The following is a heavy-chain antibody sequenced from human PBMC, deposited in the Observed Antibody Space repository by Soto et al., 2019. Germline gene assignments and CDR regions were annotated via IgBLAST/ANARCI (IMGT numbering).Heavy chain of an antibody. V-gene: IGHV4-34*01. CDR1: GGSFSGYY. CDR2: INHSGST. J-gene: IGHJ6*02. Sequence: PSETLSLTCAVYGGSFSGYYWSWILQPPGKGLEWIGEINHSGSTNYNPSLKSRVTISVDTSKNQFSLKLSSVTAADTAVYYCAREIAVAAYYYYGMEVWGQGTTVTVSS. CDR3: AREIAVAAYYYYGMEV. D-gene: IGHD6-19*01.